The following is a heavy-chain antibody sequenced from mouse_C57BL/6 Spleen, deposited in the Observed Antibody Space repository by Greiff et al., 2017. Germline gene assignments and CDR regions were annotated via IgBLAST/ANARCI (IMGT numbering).Heavy chain of an antibody. D-gene: IGHD2-4*01. Sequence: VQLQQPGAELVKPGASVKMSCKASGYTFTSYWITWVKQRPGQGLEWIGDIYPGSGSTNYNEKFKSKATLTVDTSSSTAYMQLSSLTSDDSAVYYCARAYYDYGGFAYWGQGTLVTVSA. CDR3: ARAYYDYGGFAY. J-gene: IGHJ3*01. CDR1: GYTFTSYW. CDR2: IYPGSGST. V-gene: IGHV1-55*01.